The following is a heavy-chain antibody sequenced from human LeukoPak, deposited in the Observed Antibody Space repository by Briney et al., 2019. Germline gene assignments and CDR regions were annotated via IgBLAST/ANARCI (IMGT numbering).Heavy chain of an antibody. Sequence: ASVKVSCKASGYTFTSYGISWVRQAPGQGLEWMGWISAYNGNTNYAQKLQGRVTMTTDTSTSTAYMELRSLRSDDTAVYYCARVWDCSSTSCYYGLTGALDYWGQGTLVTVSS. D-gene: IGHD2-2*01. CDR2: ISAYNGNT. CDR1: GYTFTSYG. V-gene: IGHV1-18*01. J-gene: IGHJ4*02. CDR3: ARVWDCSSTSCYYGLTGALDY.